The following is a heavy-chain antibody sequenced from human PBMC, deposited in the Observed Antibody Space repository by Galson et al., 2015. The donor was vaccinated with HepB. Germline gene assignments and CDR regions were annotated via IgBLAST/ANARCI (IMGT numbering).Heavy chain of an antibody. V-gene: IGHV3-7*03. CDR1: GFTFSSYW. CDR2: IKQDGSEK. CDR3: ARAVTIFGVVIGFDP. Sequence: SLRLSCAASGFTFSSYWMSWVRQAPGKGLEWVANIKQDGSEKYYVDSVKGRFTISRDNAKNSLYLQMNSLRAEDTAVYYCARAVTIFGVVIGFDPWGQGTLVTVSS. J-gene: IGHJ5*02. D-gene: IGHD3-3*01.